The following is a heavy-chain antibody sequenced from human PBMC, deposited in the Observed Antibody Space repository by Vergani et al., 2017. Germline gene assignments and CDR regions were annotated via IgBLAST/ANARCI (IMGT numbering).Heavy chain of an antibody. CDR3: ARSRPYCTSGSCPAI. D-gene: IGHD2-15*01. Sequence: QVQLQQWGAGLLKPSETLSLTCAVYGGSIRSGSHYWSWIRQPAGKGPEWIGHIHTGGSTDLNPPFKSRVSISVDTSKSQFSLKLNSVTVADTAVYYCARSRPYCTSGSCPAIWGQGTLVTVSS. CDR2: IHTGGST. V-gene: IGHV4-59*10. CDR1: GGSIRSGSHY. J-gene: IGHJ4*02.